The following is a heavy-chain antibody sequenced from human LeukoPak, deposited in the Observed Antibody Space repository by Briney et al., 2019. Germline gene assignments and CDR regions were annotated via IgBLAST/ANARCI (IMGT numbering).Heavy chain of an antibody. D-gene: IGHD2-8*02. J-gene: IGHJ4*02. Sequence: GESVKISCKASGYSFIDYWIGWVRQMPGKGLEWMGIIYPGDSDIRYSPSFQGQVTTSADKSFGTAYLQWSSLKASDTAMYYCARGDDSTGYPPFDYWGQGTLVTVSS. CDR3: ARGDDSTGYPPFDY. CDR2: IYPGDSDI. CDR1: GYSFIDYW. V-gene: IGHV5-51*01.